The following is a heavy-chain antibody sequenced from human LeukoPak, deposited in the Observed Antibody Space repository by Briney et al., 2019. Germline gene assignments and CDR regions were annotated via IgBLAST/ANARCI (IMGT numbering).Heavy chain of an antibody. V-gene: IGHV1-24*01. D-gene: IGHD2-15*01. CDR3: ATDLGGGGNWFDP. Sequence: EASVTVSCKVSGYTLTELSMHWVRQAPGKGLEWMGGFDPEDGETIYAQKFQGRVTMTEDTSTDTAYMELSSLRSEDTAVYYCATDLGGGGNWFDPWGQGTLVTVSS. CDR1: GYTLTELS. CDR2: FDPEDGET. J-gene: IGHJ5*02.